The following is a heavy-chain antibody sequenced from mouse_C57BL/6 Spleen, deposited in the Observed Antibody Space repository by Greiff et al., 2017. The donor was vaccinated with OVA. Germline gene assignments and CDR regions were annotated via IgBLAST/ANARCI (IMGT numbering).Heavy chain of an antibody. CDR1: GYSFTDYN. Sequence: EVKLQESGTELVKPGASVKISCKASGYSFTDYNMNWVKQSNGKSLEWIGVINPNYGTTSYNQKFKGKATLTVDQSSSTAYMQLNSLTSEDSAVYYCAHYSNYWYFDVWGTGTTVTVSS. J-gene: IGHJ1*03. CDR3: AHYSNYWYFDV. V-gene: IGHV1-39*01. D-gene: IGHD2-5*01. CDR2: INPNYGTT.